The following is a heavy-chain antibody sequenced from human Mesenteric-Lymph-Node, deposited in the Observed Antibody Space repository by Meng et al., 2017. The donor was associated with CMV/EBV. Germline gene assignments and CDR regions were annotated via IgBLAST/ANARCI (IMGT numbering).Heavy chain of an antibody. CDR2: ISSFNGYA. Sequence: SCKASGFILSSYGISWVRPAPGPGLEWMGWISSFNGYAHYAQSLQGRVTMTTDTSTGTAYMDLRSLTSDDTAVYFCASNGSGNYVDSWGQGTLVTVSS. CDR1: GFILSSYG. CDR3: ASNGSGNYVDS. V-gene: IGHV1-18*01. J-gene: IGHJ4*02. D-gene: IGHD3-10*01.